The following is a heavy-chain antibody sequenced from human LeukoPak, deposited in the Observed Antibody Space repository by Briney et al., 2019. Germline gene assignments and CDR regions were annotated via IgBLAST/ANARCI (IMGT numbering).Heavy chain of an antibody. Sequence: SSETLSLNCTVSGGSISSGGYHWSGIRQHPGKGLEWIGYIYYSGSIYYNPSLKSRVTISVDTSKNQLSLKLSSVTAADTAVYYCAREWAHVFDYWGQGPLVTVSS. CDR2: IYYSGSI. CDR3: AREWAHVFDY. J-gene: IGHJ3*01. CDR1: GGSISSGGYH. D-gene: IGHD1-26*01. V-gene: IGHV4-31*03.